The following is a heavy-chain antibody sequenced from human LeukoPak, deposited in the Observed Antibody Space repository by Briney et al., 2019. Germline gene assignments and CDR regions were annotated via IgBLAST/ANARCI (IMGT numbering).Heavy chain of an antibody. D-gene: IGHD2-21*02. CDR3: AKWGPYCVGDYCPALDS. J-gene: IGHJ4*02. V-gene: IGHV3-7*01. Sequence: GGSLRLSCVASGFTFDDYGMQWVRQAPGKGLEWVANINQDGSKKRYADSMKGRFTISRDNAKESLYLQLNSLRAEDTAVYYCAKWGPYCVGDYCPALDSWGQGTLVTVSS. CDR2: INQDGSKK. CDR1: GFTFDDYG.